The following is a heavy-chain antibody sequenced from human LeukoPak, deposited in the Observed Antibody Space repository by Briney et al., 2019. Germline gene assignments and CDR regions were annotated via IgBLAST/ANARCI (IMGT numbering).Heavy chain of an antibody. CDR1: GFTFSSYS. J-gene: IGHJ4*02. CDR3: ARGARNTGTGDY. Sequence: GGSLRLSCAASGFTFSSYSMNWVRQAPGKGLEWVSSISSSSSYIYYADSVKGRFTISRDNAKNSLYLQMNSLRAEDTAVYYCARGARNTGTGDYWGQGTLVTVSS. CDR2: ISSSSSYI. V-gene: IGHV3-21*01. D-gene: IGHD4-17*01.